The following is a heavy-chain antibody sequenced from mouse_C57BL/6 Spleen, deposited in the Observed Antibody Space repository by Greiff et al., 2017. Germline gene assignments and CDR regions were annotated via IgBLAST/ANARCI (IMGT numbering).Heavy chain of an antibody. CDR2: ISSGSSTI. D-gene: IGHD1-1*01. Sequence: EVQLVASGGGLVKPGGSLKLSCAASGFTFSDYGMHWVRQAPEKGLEWVAYISSGSSTIYYADTVKGRFTISRDNAKNTLFLQMTSLRSEDTAMYYCARTLVAPYAMDYWGQGTSVTVSS. V-gene: IGHV5-17*01. CDR1: GFTFSDYG. CDR3: ARTLVAPYAMDY. J-gene: IGHJ4*01.